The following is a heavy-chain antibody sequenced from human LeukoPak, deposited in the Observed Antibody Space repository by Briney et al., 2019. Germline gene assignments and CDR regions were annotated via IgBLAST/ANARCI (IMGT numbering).Heavy chain of an antibody. J-gene: IGHJ4*02. V-gene: IGHV3-23*01. Sequence: GGSLRLSCAAFGFTFSSYAMSWVRQAPGKGLEWVSAISGSGGSTYYADSVKGRFTISRDNSKNTLYLQMNSLRAEDTAVYYCAKGGRGYYPTPTFDYWGQGTLVTVSS. CDR1: GFTFSSYA. D-gene: IGHD3-22*01. CDR2: ISGSGGST. CDR3: AKGGRGYYPTPTFDY.